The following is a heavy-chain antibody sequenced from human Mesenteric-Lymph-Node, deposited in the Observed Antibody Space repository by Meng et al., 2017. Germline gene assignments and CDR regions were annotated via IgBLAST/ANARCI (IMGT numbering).Heavy chain of an antibody. V-gene: IGHV3-74*01. Sequence: GESLKISCAASGFTFSNYWMHWVRQAPGKGLVWVSRITPDGTYTNYADSVKGRFTISRDNAKNSLYLQMNSLRAEDTALYYCAKDLRDGYNYGEFDYWGQGTLVTVSS. CDR1: GFTFSNYW. J-gene: IGHJ4*02. D-gene: IGHD5-24*01. CDR3: AKDLRDGYNYGEFDY. CDR2: ITPDGTYT.